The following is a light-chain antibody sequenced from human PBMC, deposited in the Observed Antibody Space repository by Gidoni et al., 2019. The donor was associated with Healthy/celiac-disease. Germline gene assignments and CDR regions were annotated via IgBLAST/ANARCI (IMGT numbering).Light chain of an antibody. Sequence: IMLTQSPATLSLSPGERATLSCRASQSVSSYLSWDQQKPGQAPRLLIYDASNRATGIPARFSGSGSGTDFTLTISSLEPEDFAVYYCQQRSNWSITFGQGTRLEIK. J-gene: IGKJ5*01. CDR1: QSVSSY. V-gene: IGKV3-11*01. CDR3: QQRSNWSIT. CDR2: DAS.